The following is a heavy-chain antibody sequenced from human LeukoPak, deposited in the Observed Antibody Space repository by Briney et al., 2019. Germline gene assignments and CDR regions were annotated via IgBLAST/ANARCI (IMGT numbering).Heavy chain of an antibody. CDR2: IYYSGST. D-gene: IGHD5-24*01. J-gene: IGHJ4*02. Sequence: PSEALSLTCTVSGGSISSSSYYWGWLRQPPGKGLEWLGSIYYSGSTYYNPSLKSRVTISVDTSKNQFSLKLSSVTAADTAVYYCARSVEMATMDTFDYWGQGTLVTVSS. V-gene: IGHV4-39*01. CDR1: GGSISSSSYY. CDR3: ARSVEMATMDTFDY.